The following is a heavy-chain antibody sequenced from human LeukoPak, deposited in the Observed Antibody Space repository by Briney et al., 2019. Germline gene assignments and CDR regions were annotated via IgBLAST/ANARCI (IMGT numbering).Heavy chain of an antibody. Sequence: GASVKVSCKASGYTFTSYDINWVRQATGQGLEWMGWMNPNSGNTGYAQKFQGRVTMTRNTSISTAYMELSSLRSEDTAVYYCARGGDYDILTGYYKPRWFDPWGQGTLVTVSS. CDR1: GYTFTSYD. V-gene: IGHV1-8*01. D-gene: IGHD3-9*01. J-gene: IGHJ5*02. CDR2: MNPNSGNT. CDR3: ARGGDYDILTGYYKPRWFDP.